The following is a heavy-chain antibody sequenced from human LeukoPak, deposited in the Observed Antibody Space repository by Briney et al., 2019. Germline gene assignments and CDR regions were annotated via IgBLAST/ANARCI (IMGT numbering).Heavy chain of an antibody. CDR3: ARDVLLWFGEDPAVDI. J-gene: IGHJ3*02. Sequence: SETLSLTCTVSGGSISSGSYYWSWIRQPAGKGLEWIGRIYTSGSTNYNPSLKSRVTISVDTSKNQFSLKLSSVTAADTAVYYCARDVLLWFGEDPAVDIWGQGTMVTVSS. CDR1: GGSISSGSYY. CDR2: IYTSGST. V-gene: IGHV4-61*02. D-gene: IGHD3-10*01.